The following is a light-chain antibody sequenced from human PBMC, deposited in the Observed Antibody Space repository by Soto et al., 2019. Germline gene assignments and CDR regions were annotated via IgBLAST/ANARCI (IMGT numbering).Light chain of an antibody. CDR2: GAS. V-gene: IGKV1-27*01. Sequence: DIQMTQSPSSLSASVGDRVTITCRASQAINNYLAWYQQKPGTVPKLLIYGASTLQSGVLSRFSGSGSGTDFTLTISSLQPEDVAIYYCQKYNSAPWTFGQGTKVEIK. CDR3: QKYNSAPWT. J-gene: IGKJ1*01. CDR1: QAINNY.